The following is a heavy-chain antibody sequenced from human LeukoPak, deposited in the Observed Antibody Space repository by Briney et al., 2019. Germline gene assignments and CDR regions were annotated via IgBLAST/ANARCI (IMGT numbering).Heavy chain of an antibody. V-gene: IGHV4-59*01. J-gene: IGHJ4*02. Sequence: SETVSLTCAVSGTSITSYHWTWIRQPPGRGLEWIGYLFSSGTTNYNPSLKSRVTISLDTSKSQFSLKLTSVTATDSAVYYCARGHLGPQDWAQGTLVTVSS. CDR1: GTSITSYH. CDR2: LFSSGTT. CDR3: ARGHLGPQD.